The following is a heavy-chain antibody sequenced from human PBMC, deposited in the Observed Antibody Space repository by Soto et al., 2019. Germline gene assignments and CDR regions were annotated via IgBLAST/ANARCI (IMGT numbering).Heavy chain of an antibody. D-gene: IGHD3-10*01. CDR2: IYYSGST. Sequence: SETLSLTCTVSGGSISSSSYYWGWIRQPPGKGLEWIGSIYYSGSTYYNPSLKSRVTISVDTSKNQFSLKLSSVTAADTAVYYCAGSYYGYVGWFDPWGQGTLVTVSS. CDR1: GGSISSSSYY. CDR3: AGSYYGYVGWFDP. J-gene: IGHJ5*02. V-gene: IGHV4-39*07.